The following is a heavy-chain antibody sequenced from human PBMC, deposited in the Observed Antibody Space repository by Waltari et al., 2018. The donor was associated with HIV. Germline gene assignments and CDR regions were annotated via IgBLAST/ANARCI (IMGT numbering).Heavy chain of an antibody. CDR1: GYSISSGYY. D-gene: IGHD1-20*01. CDR2: ICHSGST. Sequence: QVQLQESGPGLVKPSETLSLTCAVSGYSISSGYYWGWIRQPPGKGLEWIGGICHSGSTYYNPSLKSRVTISVDTSKNQFSLKLSSVTAADTAVYYCASTNNWDDVMVFIWGQGTMVTVSS. J-gene: IGHJ3*02. CDR3: ASTNNWDDVMVFI. V-gene: IGHV4-38-2*01.